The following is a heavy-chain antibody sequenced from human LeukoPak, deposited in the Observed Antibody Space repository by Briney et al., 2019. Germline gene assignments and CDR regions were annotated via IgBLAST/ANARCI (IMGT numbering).Heavy chain of an antibody. D-gene: IGHD5-12*01. CDR2: MNPNSGNT. CDR3: ARGPWEIVEEDY. V-gene: IGHV1-8*01. J-gene: IGHJ4*02. CDR1: GYTFTSYD. Sequence: ASVKVSCKASGYTFTSYDINWVRQATGQGLEWMGWMNPNSGNTGYAQKFQGRVTMTRNTSISRAYMELSSLRSEDTAVYYCARGPWEIVEEDYWGQGTLVTVSS.